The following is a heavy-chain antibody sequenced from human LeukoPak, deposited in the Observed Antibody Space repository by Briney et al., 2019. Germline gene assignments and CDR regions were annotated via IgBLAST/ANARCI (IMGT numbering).Heavy chain of an antibody. J-gene: IGHJ6*03. Sequence: PSETLSLTCAVYGGSFSGYYWSWIRQPPGKGLEWIGEINHSGSTNYNPSLKSRVTISVDTSKNQFSLKLSSVTAADTAVYYCARGQGYCSGDSCYSSPNYYYYYMDVWGKGTTVTVSS. CDR2: INHSGST. CDR1: GGSFSGYY. V-gene: IGHV4-34*01. D-gene: IGHD2-15*01. CDR3: ARGQGYCSGDSCYSSPNYYYYYMDV.